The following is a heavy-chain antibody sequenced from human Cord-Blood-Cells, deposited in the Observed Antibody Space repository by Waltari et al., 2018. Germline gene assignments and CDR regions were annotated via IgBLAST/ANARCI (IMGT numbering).Heavy chain of an antibody. D-gene: IGHD3-10*01. J-gene: IGHJ4*02. CDR3: ARVGGYGSGSYYFDY. CDR2: IITIVGTA. Sequence: QVQLVQSGAEVKKPGSSVKVSCKASGGTFSSYAISWVRQAPGQGLEWMEVIITIVGTANDAQKFQGRVPITEDESTSTAYMELSSLRSEDTAVYYCARVGGYGSGSYYFDYWGQGTLVTVSS. V-gene: IGHV1-69*01. CDR1: GGTFSSYA.